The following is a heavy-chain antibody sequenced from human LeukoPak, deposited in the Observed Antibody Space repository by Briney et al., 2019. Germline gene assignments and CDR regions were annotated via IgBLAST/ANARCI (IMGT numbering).Heavy chain of an antibody. J-gene: IGHJ6*03. D-gene: IGHD2/OR15-2a*01. CDR1: GYTFTSYA. Sequence: GASVKVSCKASGYTFTSYAMNWVRQAPGQGFEWMGWINTDTGNPTYAQGFTGRFVFSLDTSVSTAYLQISSLKAEDTAVYYCARRALSYYYSYYMDVWGKGTTVTVSS. V-gene: IGHV7-4-1*02. CDR3: ARRALSYYYSYYMDV. CDR2: INTDTGNP.